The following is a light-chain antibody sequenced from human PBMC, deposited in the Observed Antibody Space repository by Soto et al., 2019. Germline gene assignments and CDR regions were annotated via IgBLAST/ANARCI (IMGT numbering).Light chain of an antibody. V-gene: IGKV3-20*01. CDR3: HQYGYSPNT. Sequence: EIVLTQSPGTLSLSPGERATLSCRASRSVSIRYFAWYQQRPGQAPRLLIYGTSNRATGIPDKFSGSGSGTDFTLTISRLEPEDFAVYFCHQYGYSPNTFGQGTKLEIK. CDR1: RSVSIRY. J-gene: IGKJ2*01. CDR2: GTS.